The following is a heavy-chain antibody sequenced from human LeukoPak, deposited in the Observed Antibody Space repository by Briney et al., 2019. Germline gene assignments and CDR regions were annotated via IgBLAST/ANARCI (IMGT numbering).Heavy chain of an antibody. CDR3: AKAAHLTVRPVDY. CDR1: GFTFDDYA. D-gene: IGHD6-6*01. Sequence: GGSLRLSCAASGFTFDDYAMHWVRQAPGKGLEWVSAISGSGGSTYYADSVKGRFTISRDSSKNTLYLQMNSLRAEDTAVYYCAKAAHLTVRPVDYWGQGTLVTVSS. J-gene: IGHJ4*02. CDR2: ISGSGGST. V-gene: IGHV3-23*01.